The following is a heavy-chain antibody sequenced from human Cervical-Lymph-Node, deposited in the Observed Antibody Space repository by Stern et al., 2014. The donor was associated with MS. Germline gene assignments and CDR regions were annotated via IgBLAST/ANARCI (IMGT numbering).Heavy chain of an antibody. Sequence: QVQLQDSGPGLVTPSQTLSLTCTVSGGSISSGGYYWSWIRQHPGEGLEWIGYIYYYGDNYYNTSLKSRATITVDTSQNQIHLKMTSVTAADTAVYYCARAIPSSSAVHWFDPWGQGTLVTVSS. CDR2: IYYYGDN. D-gene: IGHD6-13*01. CDR3: ARAIPSSSAVHWFDP. V-gene: IGHV4-31*03. J-gene: IGHJ5*02. CDR1: GGSISSGGYY.